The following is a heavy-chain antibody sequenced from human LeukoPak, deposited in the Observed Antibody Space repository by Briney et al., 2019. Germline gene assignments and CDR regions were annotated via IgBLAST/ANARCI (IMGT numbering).Heavy chain of an antibody. V-gene: IGHV3-72*01. J-gene: IGHJ4*02. Sequence: GGSLRLSCATSGLTVSDHHMDWVRQAPGKGLEWVGRIRKEAESDTTEYAASVKGRFTISRDDSKNSLYLQMNSLKTEDTAVYYCARDLSGTSFNYWGQGTLVTVSS. CDR1: GLTVSDHH. CDR2: IRKEAESDTT. D-gene: IGHD1-26*01. CDR3: ARDLSGTSFNY.